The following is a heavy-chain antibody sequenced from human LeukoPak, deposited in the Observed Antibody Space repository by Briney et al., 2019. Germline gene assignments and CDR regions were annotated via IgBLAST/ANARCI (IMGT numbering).Heavy chain of an antibody. J-gene: IGHJ4*02. V-gene: IGHV3-9*01. CDR1: GFTFDDYA. CDR2: ISWNSGSI. Sequence: GGSLRLSCAASGFTFDDYAMHWVRQAPGKGLEWVSGISWNSGSIGYADSVKGRFTISRDNAKNSLYLQMNSLRAEDTALYYCAKDILEYSSSWDSSYFDYWGQGTLVTVSS. CDR3: AKDILEYSSSWDSSYFDY. D-gene: IGHD6-6*01.